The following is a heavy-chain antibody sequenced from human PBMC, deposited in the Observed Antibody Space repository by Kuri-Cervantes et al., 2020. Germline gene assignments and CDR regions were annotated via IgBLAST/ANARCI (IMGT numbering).Heavy chain of an antibody. J-gene: IGHJ4*02. V-gene: IGHV3-33*08. CDR2: IWYDGSNK. D-gene: IGHD6-19*01. Sequence: LSLTCAASGFTFRNYGMHWARQAPGKGLEWVAIIWYDGSNKYYADSVKGRFTISRDNAKNSLYLQMNSLRAEDTAVYYCARDGRYSSGWYLDYWGQGTLVTVSS. CDR3: ARDGRYSSGWYLDY. CDR1: GFTFRNYG.